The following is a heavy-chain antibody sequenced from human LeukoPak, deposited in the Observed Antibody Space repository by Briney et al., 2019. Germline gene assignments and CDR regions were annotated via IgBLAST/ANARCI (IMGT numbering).Heavy chain of an antibody. V-gene: IGHV3-21*01. J-gene: IGHJ4*02. CDR2: ISSSSSYI. D-gene: IGHD3-22*01. CDR1: GFTFSSYS. Sequence: GGSLRLSCAASGFTFSSYSMNWVRQAPGKGLEWVPSISSSSSYIYYADSVKGRFTISRDNAKNSLYLQMNSLRAEDTAVYYCARDLLGRYYYDSSAQPLGYWGQGTLVTVSS. CDR3: ARDLLGRYYYDSSAQPLGY.